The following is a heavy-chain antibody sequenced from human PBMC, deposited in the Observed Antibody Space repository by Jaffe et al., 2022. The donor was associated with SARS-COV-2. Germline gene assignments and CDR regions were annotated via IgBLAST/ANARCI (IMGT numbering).Heavy chain of an antibody. J-gene: IGHJ3*02. Sequence: EVQLVESGGGLVQPGGSLRLSCAASGFTFSSYAMSWVRQAPGKGLEWVSAISGSGGSTYYADSVKGRFTISRDNSKNTLYLQMNSLRAEDTAVYYCAKELLEYCSSTSCFIRPGAFDIWGQGTMVTVSS. CDR2: ISGSGGST. D-gene: IGHD2-2*01. V-gene: IGHV3-23*04. CDR1: GFTFSSYA. CDR3: AKELLEYCSSTSCFIRPGAFDI.